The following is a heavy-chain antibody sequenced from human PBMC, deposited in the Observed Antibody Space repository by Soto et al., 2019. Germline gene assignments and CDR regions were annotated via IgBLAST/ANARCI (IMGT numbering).Heavy chain of an antibody. V-gene: IGHV1-18*01. Sequence: ASVKVSFKASGYTFTSYGISWVRQAPGQGLEWMGWISAYNGNTNYAQKLQGRVTMTTDTSTSTAYMELRSLRSDDTAVYYCARDLGDNYDFWSGYYTKTYFDYWGQGTLVTVSS. CDR2: ISAYNGNT. D-gene: IGHD3-3*01. CDR3: ARDLGDNYDFWSGYYTKTYFDY. CDR1: GYTFTSYG. J-gene: IGHJ4*02.